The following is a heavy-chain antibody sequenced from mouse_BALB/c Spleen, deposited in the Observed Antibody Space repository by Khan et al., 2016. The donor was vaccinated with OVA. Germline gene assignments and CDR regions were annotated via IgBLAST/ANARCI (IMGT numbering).Heavy chain of an antibody. CDR3: ARGWAAYYRNDGGAMDD. CDR1: GYTFKTAG. CDR2: INTHSGVP. J-gene: IGHJ4*01. Sequence: QIQLVQSGPELKKPGETVRISCKASGYTFKTAGMQWVQKMPGKGLKWIGWINTHSGVPKYAEDFKGRFVFSLETSASTAYLQITNLKNEDTATYFCARGWAAYYRNDGGAMDDWGQGTSVTVSS. V-gene: IGHV9-4*02. D-gene: IGHD2-14*01.